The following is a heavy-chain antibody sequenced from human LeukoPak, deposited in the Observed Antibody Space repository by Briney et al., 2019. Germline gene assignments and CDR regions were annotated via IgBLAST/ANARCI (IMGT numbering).Heavy chain of an antibody. D-gene: IGHD3-22*01. CDR1: GFTFSSYW. V-gene: IGHV3-7*01. J-gene: IGHJ4*02. Sequence: PGGSLRLSCAASGFTFSSYWMSWVRQAPGKGLEWVANIKQDGSEKYYVDSVKGRFTISRDNAKNSLFLQMNSLRAEDTAVYYCATYYDSRGYDFDYWGQGTLVTVSS. CDR2: IKQDGSEK. CDR3: ATYYDSRGYDFDY.